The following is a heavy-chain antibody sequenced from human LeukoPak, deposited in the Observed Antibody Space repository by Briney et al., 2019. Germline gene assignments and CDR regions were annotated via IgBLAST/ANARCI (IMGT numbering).Heavy chain of an antibody. CDR1: GFTFSSYS. D-gene: IGHD2-8*01. J-gene: IGHJ4*02. CDR2: IRYDGSNK. CDR3: AKDDCTNGVCPQDY. V-gene: IGHV3-30*02. Sequence: QPGGSLRLSCAASGFTFSSYSMHWVRQAPGKGLEWVAFIRYDGSNKYYADSVKGRFTISRDNSKNTLYLQMNSLRAEDTAVYYCAKDDCTNGVCPQDYWGQGTLVTVSS.